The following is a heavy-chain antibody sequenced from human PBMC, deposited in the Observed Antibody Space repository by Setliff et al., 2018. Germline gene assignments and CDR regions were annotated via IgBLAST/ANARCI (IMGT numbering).Heavy chain of an antibody. Sequence: PGGSMRLSCAASGFSFSGPYMSWVRQAPGKGLEWVSKISGSGTTIYYADSVRGRFTISRDNAKNSLFLQMNSLRVEDTAVYYCAGDGVYYAMDVWGQGTTVTVSS. J-gene: IGHJ6*02. CDR2: ISGSGTTI. CDR1: GFSFSGPY. D-gene: IGHD1-20*01. V-gene: IGHV3-11*04. CDR3: AGDGVYYAMDV.